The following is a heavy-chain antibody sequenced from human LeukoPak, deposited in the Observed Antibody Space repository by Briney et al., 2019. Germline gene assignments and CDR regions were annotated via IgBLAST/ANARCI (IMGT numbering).Heavy chain of an antibody. CDR3: ARGPLGEAAAGGTFDY. V-gene: IGHV3-66*01. CDR2: IYSGGST. D-gene: IGHD6-13*01. J-gene: IGHJ4*02. Sequence: PGGSLSLSCALSGFTVRSNYMSWVGQAPGPGLEWGSRIYSGGSTYYADSVKGRFTSSRDNSKNTLYLQMNSLRAEDTAVYYCARGPLGEAAAGGTFDYWGQGTLVTVSS. CDR1: GFTVRSNY.